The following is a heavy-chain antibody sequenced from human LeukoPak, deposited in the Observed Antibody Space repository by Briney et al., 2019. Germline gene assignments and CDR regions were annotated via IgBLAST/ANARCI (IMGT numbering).Heavy chain of an antibody. CDR2: IYYSGST. D-gene: IGHD6-13*01. Sequence: SETLSLTCTVSGGSVSSGSYYWSWIRQPPGKGLEWIGYIYYSGSTNYNPSLKSRVTISVDTSKNQFSLKLSSVTAADTAVYHCARMSGYSSSWHYFDYWGQGTLVTVSS. V-gene: IGHV4-61*01. CDR3: ARMSGYSSSWHYFDY. CDR1: GGSVSSGSYY. J-gene: IGHJ4*02.